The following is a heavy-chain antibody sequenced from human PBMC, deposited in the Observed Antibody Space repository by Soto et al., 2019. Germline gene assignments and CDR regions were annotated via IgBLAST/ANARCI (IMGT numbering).Heavy chain of an antibody. D-gene: IGHD6-13*01. Sequence: PSETLSLTCTVSGGSISSSSYYWGWIRQPPGKGLEWIGSIYYSGSTYYNPSLKSRVTISVDTSKNQFSLKLSSVTAADTAVYYCARHSPPGWIAAPNWFDPWGQGTLVTVSS. V-gene: IGHV4-39*01. CDR2: IYYSGST. CDR3: ARHSPPGWIAAPNWFDP. CDR1: GGSISSSSYY. J-gene: IGHJ5*02.